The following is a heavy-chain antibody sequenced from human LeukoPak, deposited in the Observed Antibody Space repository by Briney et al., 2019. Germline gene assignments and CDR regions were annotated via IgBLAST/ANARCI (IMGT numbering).Heavy chain of an antibody. CDR3: ARDGPDSGYELHFDY. D-gene: IGHD5-12*01. Sequence: GGSLRLSCAASGFTFSSYGMHWVRQAPGKGLEWVAVIWYDGSNKYYADSVKGRFTISRDNSKNTLYLQMNSLRAEDTAVYYCARDGPDSGYELHFDYWGQGTLVTVSS. J-gene: IGHJ4*02. V-gene: IGHV3-33*01. CDR2: IWYDGSNK. CDR1: GFTFSSYG.